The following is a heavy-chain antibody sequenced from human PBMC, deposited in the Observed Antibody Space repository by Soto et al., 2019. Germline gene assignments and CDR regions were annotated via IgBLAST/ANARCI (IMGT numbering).Heavy chain of an antibody. CDR1: GGTFSSYA. Sequence: SVKVSCKASGGTFSSYAISWVRQAPGQGLEWMGGIIPIFGTANYAQKFQGRVTITADESTSTAYMELSSLRSEDTAVYYCARGLRDSTYYYDSSGYYYYGMDVWGQGTTVTVSS. CDR2: IIPIFGTA. J-gene: IGHJ6*02. CDR3: ARGLRDSTYYYDSSGYYYYGMDV. V-gene: IGHV1-69*13. D-gene: IGHD3-22*01.